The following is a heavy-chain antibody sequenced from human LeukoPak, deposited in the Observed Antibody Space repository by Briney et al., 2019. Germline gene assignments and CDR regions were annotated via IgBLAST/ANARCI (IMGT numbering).Heavy chain of an antibody. Sequence: SVKVSCKASGDTFSSYAISWVRQAPGQGLEWMGGIIPIFGTANYAQKFQGRVTITPEESTSTAYMELSSLRSEDRAVYYCARDRVGVTTALDYWGQGTLVTVSS. CDR3: ARDRVGVTTALDY. CDR1: GDTFSSYA. D-gene: IGHD1-26*01. V-gene: IGHV1-69*01. CDR2: IIPIFGTA. J-gene: IGHJ4*02.